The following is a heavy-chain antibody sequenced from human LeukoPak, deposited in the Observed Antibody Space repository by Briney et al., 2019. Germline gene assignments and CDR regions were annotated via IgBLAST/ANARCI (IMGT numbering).Heavy chain of an antibody. J-gene: IGHJ1*01. D-gene: IGHD1-26*01. CDR3: ARDGGSYYAEYFQH. CDR1: GYTFTGHY. V-gene: IGHV1-2*02. CDR2: INPNSGGT. Sequence: ASVKVSCKASGYTFTGHYMHWVRQAPGQGLEWMGWINPNSGGTNYAQKFQGRVTMTRDTSISTAYMELSRLRSDDTAVYYCARDGGSYYAEYFQHWGQGTLVTVSS.